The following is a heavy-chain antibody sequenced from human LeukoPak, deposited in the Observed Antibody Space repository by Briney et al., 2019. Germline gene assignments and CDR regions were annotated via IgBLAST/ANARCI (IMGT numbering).Heavy chain of an antibody. CDR3: AKGYGDYGPKYYFDY. Sequence: GGSLRLSCAASGFTFSSYSMNWVRQAPGKGLEWVSSISSSSSYIYYADSVKGRFTISRDNAKNSLYLQMNSLRAEDTAVYYCAKGYGDYGPKYYFDYWGQGTLVTVSS. J-gene: IGHJ4*02. CDR2: ISSSSSYI. D-gene: IGHD4-17*01. V-gene: IGHV3-21*04. CDR1: GFTFSSYS.